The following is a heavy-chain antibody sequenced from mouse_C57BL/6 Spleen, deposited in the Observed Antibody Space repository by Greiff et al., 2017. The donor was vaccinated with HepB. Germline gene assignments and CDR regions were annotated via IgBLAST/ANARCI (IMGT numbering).Heavy chain of an antibody. CDR3: ARHGSSYGAMDY. CDR2: IDPSDSYT. Sequence: VQLQQPGAELVMPGASVKLSCKATGYTFTSDWMHWVKQRPGQGLEWIGEIDPSDSYTNYNQKFKGKSTLTVDKSSSTAYMQLSSLTSEDSAVYYCARHGSSYGAMDYWGQGTSVTVSS. J-gene: IGHJ4*01. CDR1: GYTFTSDW. V-gene: IGHV1-69*01. D-gene: IGHD1-1*01.